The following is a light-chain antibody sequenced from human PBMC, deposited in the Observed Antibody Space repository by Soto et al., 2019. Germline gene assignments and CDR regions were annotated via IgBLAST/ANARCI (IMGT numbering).Light chain of an antibody. CDR1: QTVIRY. CDR2: AVS. V-gene: IGKV1-39*01. J-gene: IGKJ3*01. CDR3: QQSYSTLFT. Sequence: IQMTQFPSSLSASVGDRVTITCRAGQTVIRYLNWYQQKPGRAPNLLIYAVSNLQSVVPSRFSGSGSGTEFTLTISDLQPEDFATYYCQQSYSTLFTFGPGTKVEIK.